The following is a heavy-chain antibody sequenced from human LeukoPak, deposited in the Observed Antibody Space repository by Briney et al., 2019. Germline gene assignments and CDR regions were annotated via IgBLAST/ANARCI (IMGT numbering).Heavy chain of an antibody. CDR3: NYGEQGSTIFGVVTQPGGYYYYMDV. Sequence: GGSLRLSCAASGFTFSGSAMHWVRQASGKGLEWVGRIRSKANSYATAYAASVKGRFTISRDDSKNTAYLQMNSLKTEDTAVYYCNYGEQGSTIFGVVTQPGGYYYYMDVWGKGTTVTVSS. CDR2: IRSKANSYAT. J-gene: IGHJ6*03. V-gene: IGHV3-73*01. D-gene: IGHD3-3*01. CDR1: GFTFSGSA.